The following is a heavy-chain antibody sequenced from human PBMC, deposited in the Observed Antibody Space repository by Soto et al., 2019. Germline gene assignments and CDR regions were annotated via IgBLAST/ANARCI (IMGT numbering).Heavy chain of an antibody. Sequence: HPGGSLRLSCAASGFTFSDYSMHWVRQAPGKGLEWVTVISVDGNNEYYADSVKGRFTISRDNSKNTLYLQMNSLRAEDTAVYYCAPAALHHWNDVSWFDPWGQGTLVTVSS. CDR1: GFTFSDYS. CDR3: APAALHHWNDVSWFDP. CDR2: ISVDGNNE. J-gene: IGHJ5*02. V-gene: IGHV3-30*03. D-gene: IGHD1-1*01.